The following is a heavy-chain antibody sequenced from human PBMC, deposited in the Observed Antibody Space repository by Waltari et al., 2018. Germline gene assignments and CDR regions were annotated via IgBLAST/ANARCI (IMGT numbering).Heavy chain of an antibody. J-gene: IGHJ5*02. D-gene: IGHD6-6*01. CDR3: ARDMHSSSSALGWLDP. CDR1: GFTCDSYG. Sequence: QVQLVESGGGVVQSGRALRLSCVASGFTCDSYGMHWVRQAPGKALEWVALIWFDGSAKYYADSVKGRFTVSRDNSKNTFYLQLNSLRAEDTAVYYCARDMHSSSSALGWLDPWGQGTLVTVSS. V-gene: IGHV3-33*01. CDR2: IWFDGSAK.